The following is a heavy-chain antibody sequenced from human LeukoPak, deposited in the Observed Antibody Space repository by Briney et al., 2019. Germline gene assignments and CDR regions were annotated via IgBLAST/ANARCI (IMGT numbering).Heavy chain of an antibody. CDR3: ASLTYCSSTSCYVFSDY. D-gene: IGHD2-2*01. CDR2: INHSGST. Sequence: SETLSLTCTVSGGFISSYYWSWIRQPPGKGLEWIGEINHSGSTNYNPSLKSRVTISVDTSKNQFSLKLSSVTAADTAVYYCASLTYCSSTSCYVFSDYWGQGTLVTVSS. CDR1: GGFISSYY. V-gene: IGHV4-34*01. J-gene: IGHJ4*02.